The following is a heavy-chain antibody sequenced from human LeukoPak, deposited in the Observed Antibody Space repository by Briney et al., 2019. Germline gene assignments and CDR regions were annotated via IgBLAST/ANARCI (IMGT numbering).Heavy chain of an antibody. CDR1: GGSISSGSYY. V-gene: IGHV4-61*02. Sequence: SQTLSLTCTVSGGSISSGSYYWSWIRQPAGKGLEWIGRIYTSGSTNYNSSLKSRVTISVDTSKNQFSLKLSSVTAADTAVYYCARGALPYHFDYWGQGTLVTVSS. D-gene: IGHD3-16*01. CDR2: IYTSGST. J-gene: IGHJ4*02. CDR3: ARGALPYHFDY.